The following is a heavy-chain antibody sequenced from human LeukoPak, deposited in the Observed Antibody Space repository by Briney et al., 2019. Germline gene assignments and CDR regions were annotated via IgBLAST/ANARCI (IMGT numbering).Heavy chain of an antibody. CDR3: CGSGWFAGPFGY. CDR2: MHYSGST. Sequence: SEPLSLTCSVSGGSITKNGYYWGWIRQSPETGLEWIGSMHYSGSTYYDPSLNSRVTISVDTSKNQFSLKLTSVTAADTAVYYCCGSGWFAGPFGYWGQGALVTVSS. J-gene: IGHJ4*02. CDR1: GGSITKNGYY. V-gene: IGHV4-39*07. D-gene: IGHD6-19*01.